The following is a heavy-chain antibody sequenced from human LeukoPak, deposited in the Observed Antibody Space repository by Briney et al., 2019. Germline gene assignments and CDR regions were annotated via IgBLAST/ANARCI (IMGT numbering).Heavy chain of an antibody. Sequence: PSVTLSLTCTVSGGSISSYYWSWIRQPPGKGLEWIGYIYYSGSTNYNPSLKSRVTISVDTSKNQFSLKLSSVTAADTAVYYCARVGYGDAIDYWGQGTLVTVSS. CDR2: IYYSGST. CDR1: GGSISSYY. J-gene: IGHJ4*02. D-gene: IGHD4-17*01. V-gene: IGHV4-59*01. CDR3: ARVGYGDAIDY.